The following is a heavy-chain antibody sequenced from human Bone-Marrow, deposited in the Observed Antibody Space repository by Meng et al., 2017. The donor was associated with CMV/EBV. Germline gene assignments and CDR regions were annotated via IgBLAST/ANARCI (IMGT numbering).Heavy chain of an antibody. D-gene: IGHD3-3*01. CDR2: INHSGST. CDR3: ARGRGHDFWSGYSTTEFDP. Sequence: SETLSLTCTVSGGSISSSSYYWGWIRQPPGKGLEWIGEINHSGSTNYNPSLKSRVTISVDTSKNQFSLKLSSVTAADTAVYYCARGRGHDFWSGYSTTEFDPWGQGTLVTVSS. V-gene: IGHV4-39*07. CDR1: GGSISSSSYY. J-gene: IGHJ5*02.